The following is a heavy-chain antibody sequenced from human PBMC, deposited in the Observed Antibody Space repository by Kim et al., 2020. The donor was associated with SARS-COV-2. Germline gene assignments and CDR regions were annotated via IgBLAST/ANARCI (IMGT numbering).Heavy chain of an antibody. Sequence: SETLSLTCTVSGGSISSGGYYWSWIRQHPGKGLEWIGYIYYSGSTYYNPSLKSRVTISVDTSKNQFSLKLSSVTAADTAVYYCAREGRLRDIVATTYYFDYWGQGTLVTVSS. V-gene: IGHV4-31*03. J-gene: IGHJ4*02. CDR3: AREGRLRDIVATTYYFDY. D-gene: IGHD5-12*01. CDR2: IYYSGST. CDR1: GGSISSGGYY.